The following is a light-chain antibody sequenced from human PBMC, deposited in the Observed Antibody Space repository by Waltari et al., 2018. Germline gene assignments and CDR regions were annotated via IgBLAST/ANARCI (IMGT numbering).Light chain of an antibody. V-gene: IGKV3-20*01. J-gene: IGKJ1*01. Sequence: EIVLTQSPGTLSLSQGERATLSCRASQSVSSSYLAWYQHKPGQAPRLLIYGASSRATGIPDRFSGSGSGTDFTLTISRLEPEDFAVYYCQQYGSSPPWTFGQGTKVEIK. CDR3: QQYGSSPPWT. CDR2: GAS. CDR1: QSVSSSY.